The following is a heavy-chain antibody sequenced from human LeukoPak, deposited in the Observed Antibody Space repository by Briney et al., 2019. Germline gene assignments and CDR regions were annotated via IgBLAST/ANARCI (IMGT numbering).Heavy chain of an antibody. CDR2: INHSGST. CDR3: ASRSTGCDY. CDR1: GGSFSGYY. J-gene: IGHJ4*02. V-gene: IGHV4-34*01. D-gene: IGHD2-2*01. Sequence: SETLSLTCAVYGGSFSGYYWSWIRQPPGKGLEWIGEINHSGSTNYNPSLKSRVTISVDTSKNQFSLKLSSVTAAGTAVYYCASRSTGCDYWGQGTLVTVSS.